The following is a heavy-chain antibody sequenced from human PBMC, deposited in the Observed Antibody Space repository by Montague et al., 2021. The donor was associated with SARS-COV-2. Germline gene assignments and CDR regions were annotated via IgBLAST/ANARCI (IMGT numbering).Heavy chain of an antibody. V-gene: IGHV3-74*01. D-gene: IGHD2-15*01. Sequence: SRRLSCAASGFTFNIFWMHWVRQVPGKGLVWVSRIGTDGSSTSYADSLKGRFTVTRDNAKNTLYLQMNSLRDDDTAVYHCARGWNAMDVWGQGTTVTVSS. CDR2: IGTDGSST. CDR1: GFTFNIFW. CDR3: ARGWNAMDV. J-gene: IGHJ6*02.